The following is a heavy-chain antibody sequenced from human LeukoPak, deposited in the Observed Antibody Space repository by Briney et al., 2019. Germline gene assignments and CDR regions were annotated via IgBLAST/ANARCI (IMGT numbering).Heavy chain of an antibody. CDR2: INHSGST. V-gene: IGHV4-34*01. CDR1: GGSFSGYY. CDR3: ARQVLWFGEFSYGYGIDV. J-gene: IGHJ6*02. Sequence: PSETLSLTCAVYGGSFSGYYWSWIRQPPGKGLEWIGEINHSGSTNYNPSLKSRVTISVDTSKNQFSLKLSSVTAADTAVYYCARQVLWFGEFSYGYGIDVWGQGTTVTVSS. D-gene: IGHD3-10*01.